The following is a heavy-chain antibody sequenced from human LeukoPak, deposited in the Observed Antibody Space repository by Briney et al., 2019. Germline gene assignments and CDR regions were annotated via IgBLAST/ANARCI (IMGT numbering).Heavy chain of an antibody. CDR1: GNTFTDYY. V-gene: IGHV1-2*02. Sequence: ASVRVSCKAFGNTFTDYYIQWVRQAPGQGLEWMGWIHPNRGDANYGQKFQGRVTMTRDTSIATAYLELSSLTSDDTAVYYCARETSEAFETWGQGTLVTVSS. D-gene: IGHD2-2*01. J-gene: IGHJ5*02. CDR3: ARETSEAFET. CDR2: IHPNRGDA.